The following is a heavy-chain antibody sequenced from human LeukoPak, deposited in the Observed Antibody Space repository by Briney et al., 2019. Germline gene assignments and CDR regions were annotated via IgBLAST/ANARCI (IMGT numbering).Heavy chain of an antibody. J-gene: IGHJ1*01. CDR2: INPSGGST. Sequence: ASVKVSFKASGYIFTDYYILWVRQAPGQGLEWMGLINPSGGSTTYAQKFQGRVTVTRDTSTSTVYMELSSLRSEDTAVYYCARYGLVATSVLCFQYWGQGTLVTVSS. D-gene: IGHD6-19*01. V-gene: IGHV1-46*01. CDR1: GYIFTDYY. CDR3: ARYGLVATSVLCFQY.